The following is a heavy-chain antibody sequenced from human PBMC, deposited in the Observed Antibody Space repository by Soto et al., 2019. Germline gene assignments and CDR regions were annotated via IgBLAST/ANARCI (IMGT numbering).Heavy chain of an antibody. CDR2: VNTDGSGT. V-gene: IGHV3-74*01. CDR1: GFIFSSDW. CDR3: ARDRQGEQHYFDF. Sequence: EVQLVESGGGLVQPGGSLRLSCAASGFIFSSDWMHWVRQAPGGGLVWVSRVNTDGSGTTDADSVKGRFTISRDNYKDTLYLQMNSLRAEDTAGYYCARDRQGEQHYFDFWGQGILVTVSS. D-gene: IGHD1-26*01. J-gene: IGHJ4*02.